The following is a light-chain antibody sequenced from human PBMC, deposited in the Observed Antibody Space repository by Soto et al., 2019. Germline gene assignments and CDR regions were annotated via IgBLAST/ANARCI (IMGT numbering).Light chain of an antibody. V-gene: IGKV1-5*03. CDR2: KAS. Sequence: DIQMTQSPSTLSASVGDRVTITCRASQSISSWLAWYQQKPGKAPKLLIYKASSLESGVPSRFSGSGSGTEFTLTISSLQPDDVATYYFHQYNSYPYTFGQGTKLEIK. CDR3: HQYNSYPYT. CDR1: QSISSW. J-gene: IGKJ2*01.